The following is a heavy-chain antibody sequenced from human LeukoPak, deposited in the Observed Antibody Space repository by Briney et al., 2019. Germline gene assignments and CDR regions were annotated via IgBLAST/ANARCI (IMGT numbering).Heavy chain of an antibody. CDR1: GGSFSGYY. Sequence: PSETLSLTCAVYGGSFSGYYWSWIRQPPGKGLEWIGEINHSGSTNYNPSLKSRVTISVDTSKNQFSLKLSSVTAADTAVYYCARQGYSSSHDYWGQGTLVTVSS. D-gene: IGHD6-13*01. V-gene: IGHV4-34*01. CDR2: INHSGST. J-gene: IGHJ4*02. CDR3: ARQGYSSSHDY.